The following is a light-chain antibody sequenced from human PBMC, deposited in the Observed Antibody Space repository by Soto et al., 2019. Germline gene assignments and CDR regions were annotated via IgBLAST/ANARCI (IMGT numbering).Light chain of an antibody. CDR3: SSYSGSNTLV. Sequence: QSALTQPPSASGSPGQSVSISCTGNSSDVGGYNYVSWYERHPGKAPKLMIFEVTKRPSGVPDRFSGSKSGNTASLTVAGLQAEDEADYYCSSYSGSNTLVFGGGTKLTVL. J-gene: IGLJ3*02. V-gene: IGLV2-8*01. CDR1: SSDVGGYNY. CDR2: EVT.